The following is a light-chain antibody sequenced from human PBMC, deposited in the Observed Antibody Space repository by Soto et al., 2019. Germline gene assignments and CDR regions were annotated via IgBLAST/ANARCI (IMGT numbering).Light chain of an antibody. CDR1: SSDVGSYNL. CDR2: EGS. J-gene: IGLJ2*01. V-gene: IGLV2-23*01. CDR3: CSYAGSSTLV. Sequence: QSALTQPASVSGSPGQSITISCTGTSSDVGSYNLVSWYQQHPGKAPKLMIYEGSKRPSGVSNRFSGSKSGNTASLTISGLQDKDEADYYCCSYAGSSTLVFGGGTKLTVL.